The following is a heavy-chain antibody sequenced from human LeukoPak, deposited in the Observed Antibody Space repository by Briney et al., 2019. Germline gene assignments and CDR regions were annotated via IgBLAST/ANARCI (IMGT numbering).Heavy chain of an antibody. Sequence: GGSLRLSCAASGFTFIGHNMNWVRQAPGKGLEWVSFVSISSGTIYYADSVKGRFRISRDNAKSSLDLEMNSLRAEDTAVYYCATESGTYSGTCFDYWGQGNLVTVSS. J-gene: IGHJ4*02. D-gene: IGHD1-26*01. CDR2: VSISSGTI. V-gene: IGHV3-48*04. CDR1: GFTFIGHN. CDR3: ATESGTYSGTCFDY.